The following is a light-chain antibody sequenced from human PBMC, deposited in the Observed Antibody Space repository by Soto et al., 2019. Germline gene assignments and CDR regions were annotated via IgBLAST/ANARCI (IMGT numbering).Light chain of an antibody. CDR2: AAS. CDR3: QQSYSTPRT. Sequence: DIQMTQSPSSLSASVGDRVTITCRASQSISTYLNWYQQKVGKAPKLLIDAASSLQRGVPSRFSGSGSGTDLTLTISSLQPEDFATYYCQQSYSTPRTFGQGTKLEIK. V-gene: IGKV1-39*01. J-gene: IGKJ2*02. CDR1: QSISTY.